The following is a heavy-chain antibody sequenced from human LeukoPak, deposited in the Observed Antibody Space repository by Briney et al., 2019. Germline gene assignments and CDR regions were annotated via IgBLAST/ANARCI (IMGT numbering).Heavy chain of an antibody. CDR2: MNPNSGKT. Sequence: ASVKVSCKASGYTFTSYDINWVRQATGQGLEWMGWMNPNSGKTGYAQKFQGRVTMTWNASITTAYMELSGLRSEDTAVYYCAREYYDILTGYPNLDYWGQGTLVTVSS. V-gene: IGHV1-8*01. J-gene: IGHJ4*02. CDR3: AREYYDILTGYPNLDY. D-gene: IGHD3-9*01. CDR1: GYTFTSYD.